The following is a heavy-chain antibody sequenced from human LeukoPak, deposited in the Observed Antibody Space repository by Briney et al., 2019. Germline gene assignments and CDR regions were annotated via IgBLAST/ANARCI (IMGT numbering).Heavy chain of an antibody. D-gene: IGHD6-13*01. CDR3: ARGSSSWYEWFDS. CDR2: VYTSGST. CDR1: GASISSYY. V-gene: IGHV4-4*07. J-gene: IGHJ5*01. Sequence: SETPSLTCSVSGASISSYYWSWIRQPAGKGLEWIGRVYTSGSTNYNPSLKNRVTMSVDPSMNQFSLKLNSVTAADTALYYCARGSSSWYEWFDSWGQGTLVTVSS.